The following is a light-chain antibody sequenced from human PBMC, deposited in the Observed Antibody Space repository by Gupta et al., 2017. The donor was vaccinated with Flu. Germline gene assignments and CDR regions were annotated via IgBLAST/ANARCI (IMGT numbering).Light chain of an antibody. V-gene: IGKV1-39*01. Sequence: DTQMTQSPSSLSASVGDRVTITCRASQNINNFLNWYQQKSGKAPKVLIYAASVLESGVPSRFSGSASGTDFTLTISSLQPEDFATYYCQQSSSIPWTFGPGTKVEMK. CDR3: QQSSSIPWT. J-gene: IGKJ1*01. CDR1: QNINNF. CDR2: AAS.